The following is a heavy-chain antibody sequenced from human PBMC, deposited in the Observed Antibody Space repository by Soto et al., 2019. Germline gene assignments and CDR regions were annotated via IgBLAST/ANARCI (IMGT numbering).Heavy chain of an antibody. CDR3: ARWSLYSSLLTRTSHFDY. CDR1: GFTFSSYS. Sequence: GGSLRLSCAASGFTFSSYSMNWVRQAPGKGLEWVSSISSSSSYIYYADSVKGRFTISRDNAKNSLYLQMNSLRAEDTAVYYCARWSLYSSLLTRTSHFDYWGQGTLVTVSS. D-gene: IGHD6-6*01. J-gene: IGHJ4*02. V-gene: IGHV3-21*01. CDR2: ISSSSSYI.